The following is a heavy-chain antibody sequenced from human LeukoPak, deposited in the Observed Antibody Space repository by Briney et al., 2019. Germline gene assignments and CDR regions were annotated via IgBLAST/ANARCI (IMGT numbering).Heavy chain of an antibody. CDR1: DYSIRSGYY. D-gene: IGHD1-26*01. Sequence: SETLSLTCTVSDYSIRSGYYWDWIRQPPGKELEWIGSIRHSGTTYYNPSLKSRVTISVDTSKNQFSLKVKSVSAADTAVYYCARRTVGPTGRWFDSWGQGTQVTVSS. V-gene: IGHV4-38-2*02. CDR2: IRHSGTT. J-gene: IGHJ5*01. CDR3: ARRTVGPTGRWFDS.